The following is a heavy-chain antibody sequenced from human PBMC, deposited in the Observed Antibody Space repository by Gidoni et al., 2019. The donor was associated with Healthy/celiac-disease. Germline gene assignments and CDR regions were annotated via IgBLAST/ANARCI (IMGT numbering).Heavy chain of an antibody. CDR2: IIPIFGTA. CDR3: ARGWDHKWGGFWHWFDP. D-gene: IGHD3-16*01. Sequence: QVQLVQSGAEVKKPGSSVKVSCKASGGTFSSYAISWVRQAPGQGLEWMGGIIPIFGTANYEQKCQGRVTITADKSTSTAYMELSSLRSEDTAVYYCARGWDHKWGGFWHWFDPWGQGTLVTVSS. V-gene: IGHV1-69*06. J-gene: IGHJ5*02. CDR1: GGTFSSYA.